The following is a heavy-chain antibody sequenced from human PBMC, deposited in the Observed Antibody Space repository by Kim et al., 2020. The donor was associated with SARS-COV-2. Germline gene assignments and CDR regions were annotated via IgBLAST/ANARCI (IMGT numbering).Heavy chain of an antibody. Sequence: RTYYADSVKGRFTISRDNSKNTLYLQMNSLRAEDTAVYYCAKLVRGSIDYWGQGTLVTVSS. CDR2: RT. CDR3: AKLVRGSIDY. J-gene: IGHJ4*02. V-gene: IGHV3-23*03. D-gene: IGHD3-10*01.